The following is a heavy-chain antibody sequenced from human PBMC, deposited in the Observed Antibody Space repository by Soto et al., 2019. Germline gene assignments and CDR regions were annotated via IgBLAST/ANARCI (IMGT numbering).Heavy chain of an antibody. CDR2: TSNSAPT. V-gene: IGHV4-59*12. J-gene: IGHJ4*02. Sequence: SETLSLTCTVSSGSISSYYWSWIRQSPGKGLEWIGYTSNSAPTIYNPSLKSRATISADTSKSQFSLKLTSVTAADKAVYYCVRDRGAVWGNYPKRAPKFDSWGQGTPVTVSS. D-gene: IGHD3-16*01. CDR3: VRDRGAVWGNYPKRAPKFDS. CDR1: SGSISSYY.